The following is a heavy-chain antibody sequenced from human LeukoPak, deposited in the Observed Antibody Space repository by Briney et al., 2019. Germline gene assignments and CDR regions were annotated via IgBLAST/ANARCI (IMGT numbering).Heavy chain of an antibody. Sequence: GGSLRLSCAASGFNFNEYGMSWVRQAPGKGLEWVSGTDWNGDRIDYADSVKGRFTISRDNAKNSLYLQMNSLRAEDTAVYYCARPPYNWNYGAFDIWGQGTMVTVSS. J-gene: IGHJ3*02. CDR3: ARPPYNWNYGAFDI. V-gene: IGHV3-20*04. CDR1: GFNFNEYG. CDR2: TDWNGDRI. D-gene: IGHD1-7*01.